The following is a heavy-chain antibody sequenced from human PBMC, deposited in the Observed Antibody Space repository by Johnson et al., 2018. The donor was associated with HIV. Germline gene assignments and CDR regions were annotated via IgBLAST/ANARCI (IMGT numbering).Heavy chain of an antibody. Sequence: VPLVESGGGVVRPGGSLRLPCSASGITFDDYGMTWVRQAPGDGLEWVSGINWNGGSPAYADSVKGRFTISRDNAKNSLYLQMNSLGVEDTALYYCARGMARIAFDIWGQGTMVTVSS. CDR1: GITFDDYG. CDR3: ARGMARIAFDI. CDR2: INWNGGSP. J-gene: IGHJ3*02. D-gene: IGHD5-24*01. V-gene: IGHV3-20*04.